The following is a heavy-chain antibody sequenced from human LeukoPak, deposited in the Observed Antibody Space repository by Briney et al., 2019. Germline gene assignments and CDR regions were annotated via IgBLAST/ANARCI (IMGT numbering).Heavy chain of an antibody. D-gene: IGHD1-1*01. CDR1: GYNFIGYY. CDR2: INPNSGGT. Sequence: ASVKVSCEASGYNFIGYYMHLVRQAPGQGLEWMGWINPNSGGTNYAQKFQGRVTMTRDTSINTAYMELSGLTSDDTAIYYCARDLRTPYHYGMNVWGQGTTVTVSS. CDR3: ARDLRTPYHYGMNV. J-gene: IGHJ6*02. V-gene: IGHV1-2*02.